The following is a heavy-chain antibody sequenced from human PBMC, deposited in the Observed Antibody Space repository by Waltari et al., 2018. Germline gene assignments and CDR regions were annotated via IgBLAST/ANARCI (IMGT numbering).Heavy chain of an antibody. J-gene: IGHJ4*02. V-gene: IGHV4-34*01. CDR3: ARARFGGSDY. Sequence: QVQLQQWGAGLLKPSETLSLTCAVYGGSFSGYYWSWIRQPPGKGLEWIGEINHSGSTNYNPSLKSRVTISVDTSKNQFSLKLSSVTAADTAVYYCARARFGGSDYWGQGTLVIVSS. D-gene: IGHD2-15*01. CDR2: INHSGST. CDR1: GGSFSGYY.